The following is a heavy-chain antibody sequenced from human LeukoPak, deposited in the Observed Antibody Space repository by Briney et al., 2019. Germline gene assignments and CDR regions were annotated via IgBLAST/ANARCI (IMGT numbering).Heavy chain of an antibody. Sequence: GGSLRLSCAASGFTFSSYGMSWVRQAPGKGLEWVSVIYSGGSTYYADSVKGRFTISRDNSKNTLYLQMNSLRAEDTAVYYCARDMRRSTYWFFDLWGRGTLVTVSS. CDR1: GFTFSSYG. CDR2: IYSGGST. D-gene: IGHD2-2*01. V-gene: IGHV3-53*01. J-gene: IGHJ2*01. CDR3: ARDMRRSTYWFFDL.